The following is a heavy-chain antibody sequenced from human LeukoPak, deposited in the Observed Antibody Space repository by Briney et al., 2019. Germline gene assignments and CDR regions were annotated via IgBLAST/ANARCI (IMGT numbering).Heavy chain of an antibody. CDR3: ARDLTYSGWYYFDY. CDR1: GSTFSSYG. J-gene: IGHJ4*02. Sequence: GGSLRLSCAPSGSTFSSYGMHWVRQAPGKGLEWVAFIRYDGSNKYYADSVKGRFTISRDNSKNTLYLQMNSLRAEDSAVYYCARDLTYSGWYYFDYWGQGTLVTVSS. V-gene: IGHV3-30*02. D-gene: IGHD6-19*01. CDR2: IRYDGSNK.